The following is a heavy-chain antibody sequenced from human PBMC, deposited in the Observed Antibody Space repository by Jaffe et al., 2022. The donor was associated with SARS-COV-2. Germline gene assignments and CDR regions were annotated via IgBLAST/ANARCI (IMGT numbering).Heavy chain of an antibody. V-gene: IGHV1-2*06. CDR1: GYTFTGYY. Sequence: QVQLVQSGAEVKKPGASVKVSCKASGYTFTGYYMHWVRQAPGQGLEWMGRINPNSGGTNYAQKFQGRVTMTRDTSISTAYMELSRLRSDDTAVYYCARDGPSDFWSGYYAYGMDVWGQGTTVTVSS. D-gene: IGHD3-3*01. J-gene: IGHJ6*02. CDR3: ARDGPSDFWSGYYAYGMDV. CDR2: INPNSGGT.